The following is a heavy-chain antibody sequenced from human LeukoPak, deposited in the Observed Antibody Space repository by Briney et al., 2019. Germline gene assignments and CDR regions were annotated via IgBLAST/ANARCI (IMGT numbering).Heavy chain of an antibody. CDR2: ISAYNGNT. CDR1: GGTFSSYA. V-gene: IGHV1-18*01. J-gene: IGHJ4*02. CDR3: ARAGGGWGFSDFDY. Sequence: ASVKVSCKASGGTFSSYAISWVRQAPGQGLEWMGWISAYNGNTNYAQKLQGRVTMTTDTSTSTAYMELRSLRSDDTAVYYCARAGGGWGFSDFDYWGQGTLVTVSS. D-gene: IGHD6-19*01.